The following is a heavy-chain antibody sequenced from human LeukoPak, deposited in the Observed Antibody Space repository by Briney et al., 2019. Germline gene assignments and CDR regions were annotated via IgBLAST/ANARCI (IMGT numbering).Heavy chain of an antibody. D-gene: IGHD4-17*01. V-gene: IGHV3-21*01. J-gene: IGHJ4*02. CDR1: GFTFSSYS. CDR3: ARSGDYAEGFDS. CDR2: ITSSSNLI. Sequence: GGSLRLSCAASGFTFSSYSMNWVRQAPGEGLEWVSCITSSSNLIYYEDSVKGRFSMSRDNAKNSLYLQMNSLRAEDTAVYYCARSGDYAEGFDSWGQGTLVTVSS.